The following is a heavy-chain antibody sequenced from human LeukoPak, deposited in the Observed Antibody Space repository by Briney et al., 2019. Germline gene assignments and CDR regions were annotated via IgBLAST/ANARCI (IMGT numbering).Heavy chain of an antibody. V-gene: IGHV3-7*01. CDR3: AGRSGSFDC. CDR2: IKQDGSKK. CDR1: GFTFSNYW. Sequence: GGSLRLSCAASGFTFSNYWMSWVCQAPGKGLEWVANIKQDGSKKNYVDSVKGRFTISRDNAKNSLYLQMNSLRAEDTAVYYCAGRSGSFDCWGQGTLVTVSA. J-gene: IGHJ4*02. D-gene: IGHD3-10*01.